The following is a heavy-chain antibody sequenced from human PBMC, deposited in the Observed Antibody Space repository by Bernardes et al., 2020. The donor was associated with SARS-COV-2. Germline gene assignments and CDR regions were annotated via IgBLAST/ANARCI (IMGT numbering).Heavy chain of an antibody. CDR1: GGSINSYY. CDR2: IFHTGTA. Sequence: SETLSLTCTVSGGSINSYYWQWIRQSPGKGLEWIGFIFHTGTANYNPSLKSRLTISLDTSRNQFTLNLTSVTAADAAVYYCARKRGSNDFLSGAFDYWGRGALVAVSS. D-gene: IGHD3-3*01. CDR3: ARKRGSNDFLSGAFDY. V-gene: IGHV4-59*08. J-gene: IGHJ4*02.